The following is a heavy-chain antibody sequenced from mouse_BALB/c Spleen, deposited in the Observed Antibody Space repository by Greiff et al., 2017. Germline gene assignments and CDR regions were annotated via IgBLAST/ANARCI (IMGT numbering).Heavy chain of an antibody. CDR2: ISYDGSN. CDR1: GYSITSGYY. D-gene: IGHD2-3*01. J-gene: IGHJ4*01. Sequence: ESGPGLVKPSQSLSLTCSVTGYSITSGYYWNWIRQFPGNKLEWMGYISYDGSNNYNPSLKNRISITRDTSKNQFFLKLNSVTTEDTATYYCARDRKIYDGYYYAMDYWGQGTSVTVSS. V-gene: IGHV3-6*02. CDR3: ARDRKIYDGYYYAMDY.